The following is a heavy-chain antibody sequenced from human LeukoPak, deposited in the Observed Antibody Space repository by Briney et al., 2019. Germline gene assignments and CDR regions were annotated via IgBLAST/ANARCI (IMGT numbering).Heavy chain of an antibody. V-gene: IGHV4-30-4*01. CDR3: ARDKDSGYDLFYYGMDV. CDR1: GGSVDTIDYY. D-gene: IGHD5-12*01. Sequence: PSETLSLTCTVSGGSVDTIDYYWSWIRQPPGKGLEWIGYMYHTGSSIYNPSLKSRVTISVDTSKNQFSLKLSSVTAADTAVYYCARDKDSGYDLFYYGMDVWGQGTLVTVSS. CDR2: MYHTGSS. J-gene: IGHJ6*02.